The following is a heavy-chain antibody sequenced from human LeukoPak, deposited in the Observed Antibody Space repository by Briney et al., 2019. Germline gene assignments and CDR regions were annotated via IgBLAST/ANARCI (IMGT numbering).Heavy chain of an antibody. D-gene: IGHD5-24*01. V-gene: IGHV3-23*01. CDR3: ANLVEMATPQPPFDY. J-gene: IGHJ4*02. Sequence: QPGGSLRLSCAASGFTFSSYAMSWVRQAPGKGLEWGSAISGSGGSTYYADSVKGRFTISRDKSKNTLYLQMNSLRAEDTAVYYCANLVEMATPQPPFDYWGQGTLVTVSS. CDR1: GFTFSSYA. CDR2: ISGSGGST.